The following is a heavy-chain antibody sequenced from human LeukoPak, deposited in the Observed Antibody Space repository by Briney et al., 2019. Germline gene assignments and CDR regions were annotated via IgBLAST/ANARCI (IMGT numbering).Heavy chain of an antibody. CDR2: ISGSGGST. D-gene: IGHD6-13*01. J-gene: IGHJ4*02. CDR1: GFTFSSYA. Sequence: GGSLRLSCAASGFTFSSYAMSWVRQAPGKGLEWVSAISGSGGSTYYADSVKGRFTISRDNSKNTLYLQMNSLRAEDTAVYYCAKPKQQLVSQTYFDYWGRGTLVTVSS. CDR3: AKPKQQLVSQTYFDY. V-gene: IGHV3-23*01.